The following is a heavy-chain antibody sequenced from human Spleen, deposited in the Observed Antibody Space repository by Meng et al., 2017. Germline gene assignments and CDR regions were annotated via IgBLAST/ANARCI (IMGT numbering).Heavy chain of an antibody. Sequence: SVKVSCKASGGTFSSYAISWVRQAPGQGLERMGGIIPIFGTANYAQKFQGRVTITTDESTSTAYMELSSLRSEDTAVYFCARKAGNCISTTCYSLDYWGQGTLVTVSS. D-gene: IGHD2-2*01. J-gene: IGHJ4*02. V-gene: IGHV1-69*05. CDR2: IIPIFGTA. CDR1: GGTFSSYA. CDR3: ARKAGNCISTTCYSLDY.